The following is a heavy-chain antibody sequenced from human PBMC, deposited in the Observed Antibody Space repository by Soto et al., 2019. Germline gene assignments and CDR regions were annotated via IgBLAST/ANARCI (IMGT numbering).Heavy chain of an antibody. J-gene: IGHJ4*02. V-gene: IGHV3-66*01. Sequence: GGSLRLSCAASGFTVSSNYMSWVRQAPGKGLEWVSVIYSGGSTYYADSVKGRFTISRDNSKNTLYLQMNSLRAEDTAVYYCATTTVTTEYYFDYWGQGTLVTVSS. CDR1: GFTVSSNY. D-gene: IGHD4-17*01. CDR2: IYSGGST. CDR3: ATTTVTTEYYFDY.